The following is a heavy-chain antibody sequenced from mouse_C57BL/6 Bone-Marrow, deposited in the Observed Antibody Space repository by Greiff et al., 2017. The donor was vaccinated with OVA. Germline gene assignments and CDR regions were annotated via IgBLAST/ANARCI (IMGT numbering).Heavy chain of an antibody. D-gene: IGHD1-1*01. J-gene: IGHJ4*01. CDR1: GYTFTDYN. Sequence: VQLKQSGPELVKPGASVKIPCKASGYTFTDYNMDWVKQSHGKSLEWIGDINPNNGGTIYNQKFKGKATLTVDKSSSTAYMELRSLTSEDTAVYYCARRALLRDYYAMDYWGQGTSVTVSS. V-gene: IGHV1-18*01. CDR3: ARRALLRDYYAMDY. CDR2: INPNNGGT.